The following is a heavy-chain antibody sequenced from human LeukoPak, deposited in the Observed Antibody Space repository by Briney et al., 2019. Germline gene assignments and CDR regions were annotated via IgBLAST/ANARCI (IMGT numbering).Heavy chain of an antibody. CDR3: AKSQLIGSYHPPGY. V-gene: IGHV3-30*18. CDR2: ISCDGSHV. J-gene: IGHJ4*02. CDR1: RFTFSSYG. Sequence: GGSLRLSCAASRFTFSSYGIHWVRQAPGKGLEWVALISCDGSHVYYAASVKGRFTISRDNSKNTLSLQMDSLRPEDTAVYYCAKSQLIGSYHPPGYWGQGTLVTVSS. D-gene: IGHD3-10*01.